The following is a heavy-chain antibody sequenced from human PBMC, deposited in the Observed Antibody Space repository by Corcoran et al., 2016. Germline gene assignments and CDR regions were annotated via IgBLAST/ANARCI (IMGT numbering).Heavy chain of an antibody. CDR2: IWYDGSNK. D-gene: IGHD4-17*01. CDR1: GFTFSSYG. Sequence: QVQLVESGGGVVQPGRSLRLSCAASGFTFSSYGMHWVRQAPGKGLEWVAVIWYDGSNKYYADSVKGRFTISRDNSKNTLYLQMNSLRAEDTACYYRARVQGDYGPFDYLGQGTLVTVSS. CDR3: ARVQGDYGPFDY. V-gene: IGHV3-33*01. J-gene: IGHJ4*02.